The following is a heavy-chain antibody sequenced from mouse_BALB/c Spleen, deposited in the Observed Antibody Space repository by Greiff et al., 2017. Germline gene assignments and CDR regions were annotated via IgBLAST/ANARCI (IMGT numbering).Heavy chain of an antibody. CDR3: TRWRYDEGWYFDV. CDR2: IYPGSGST. Sequence: LQQPGSELVRPGASVKLSCKASGYTFTSYWMHWVKQRPGQGLEWIGNIYPGSGSTNYDEKFKSKATLTVDTSSSTAYMQLSSLTSEDSAVYCCTRWRYDEGWYFDVWGAGTTVTVSS. D-gene: IGHD2-14*01. J-gene: IGHJ1*01. V-gene: IGHV1S22*01. CDR1: GYTFTSYW.